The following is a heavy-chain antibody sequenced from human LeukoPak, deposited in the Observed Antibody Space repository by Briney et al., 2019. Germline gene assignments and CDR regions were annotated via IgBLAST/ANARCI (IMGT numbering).Heavy chain of an antibody. V-gene: IGHV4-4*07. CDR2: IYTSGSP. J-gene: IGHJ4*02. D-gene: IGHD2-2*01. CDR3: ATDWAHHCSRTSCYGPFDY. Sequence: AETLSLPCTVSDHSISSYYWSWIRHPAGKGLEGIGHIYTSGSPKTNPSLTSRLPTSVDTPTNQISLKLTSVTAADTAVYHCATDWAHHCSRTSCYGPFDYWGQGTLVTVSS. CDR1: DHSISSYY.